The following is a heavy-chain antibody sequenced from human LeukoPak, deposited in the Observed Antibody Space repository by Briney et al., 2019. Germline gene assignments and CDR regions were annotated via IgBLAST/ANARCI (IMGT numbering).Heavy chain of an antibody. V-gene: IGHV1-69*13. CDR1: GGTFSSYA. CDR2: IIPIFGTA. Sequence: SVKVSCKASGGTFSSYAISWVRQAPGQGLEWMGGIIPIFGTANYAQKFQSRVTITADESTSTAYMGLSSLRSEDTAVYYCARGPSYYDFWSGYSNWFDPWGQGTLVTVSS. CDR3: ARGPSYYDFWSGYSNWFDP. D-gene: IGHD3-3*01. J-gene: IGHJ5*02.